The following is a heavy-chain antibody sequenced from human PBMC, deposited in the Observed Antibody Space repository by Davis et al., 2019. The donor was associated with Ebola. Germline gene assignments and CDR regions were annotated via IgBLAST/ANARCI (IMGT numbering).Heavy chain of an antibody. D-gene: IGHD3-22*01. CDR1: GGTFSSYA. V-gene: IGHV1-8*02. J-gene: IGHJ4*02. CDR3: ARTNFHFDSSGQGYSFDY. Sequence: ASVKVSCKASGGTFSSYAINWVRQATGQGLEWMGWMNPNSGNTDYAQKFQGRVTMTRDTSITTAYMELSSLRSTDTAVYFCARTNFHFDSSGQGYSFDYWGQGTLVTVSS. CDR2: MNPNSGNT.